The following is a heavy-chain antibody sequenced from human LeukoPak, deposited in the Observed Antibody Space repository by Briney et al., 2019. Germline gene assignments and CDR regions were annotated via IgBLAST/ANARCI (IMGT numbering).Heavy chain of an antibody. D-gene: IGHD5-18*01. V-gene: IGHV3-23*01. CDR2: ISGPGDST. CDR3: AKGAKLWKTYYFDY. Sequence: GGSLRLSCSTSGFTFKNHAMGWVRQAPGKGLEWVSGISGPGDSTYYADSVKGRFIISRDNSKSTLYLQMDGLRGEDTAVYFCAKGAKLWKTYYFDYWGQGTLVTVSS. J-gene: IGHJ4*02. CDR1: GFTFKNHA.